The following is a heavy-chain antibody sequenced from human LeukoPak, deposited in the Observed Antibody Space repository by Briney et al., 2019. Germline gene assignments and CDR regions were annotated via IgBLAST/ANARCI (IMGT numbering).Heavy chain of an antibody. CDR2: INWNGGST. Sequence: RPAGSLRLSCAASGFTLDDYGMSWVRPAQGKGLEWVSGINWNGGSTGYADSVKGRFTISRDNAKNSLYLQMNSLRAEDTALYYCARVVPITIFDYWGQGTLVTVSS. V-gene: IGHV3-20*04. D-gene: IGHD3-3*01. CDR1: GFTLDDYG. J-gene: IGHJ4*02. CDR3: ARVVPITIFDY.